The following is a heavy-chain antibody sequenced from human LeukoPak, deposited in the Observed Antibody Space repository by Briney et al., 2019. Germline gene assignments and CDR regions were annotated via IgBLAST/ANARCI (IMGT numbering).Heavy chain of an antibody. CDR1: GFTFSSYW. Sequence: GGSLRLSCAASGFTFSSYWMSWVRQAPGKGLEWVANIKQDGSEKYYVDSVKGRFTISRDNAKNVLYLSMSSLRVDDTAVYYCARDAGGGTQRDGWFDPWGQGTLVTVSS. J-gene: IGHJ5*02. CDR3: ARDAGGGTQRDGWFDP. CDR2: IKQDGSEK. V-gene: IGHV3-7*01. D-gene: IGHD2-15*01.